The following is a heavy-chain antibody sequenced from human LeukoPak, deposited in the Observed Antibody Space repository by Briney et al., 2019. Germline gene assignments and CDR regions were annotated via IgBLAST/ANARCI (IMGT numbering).Heavy chain of an antibody. CDR2: TSYSEGT. Sequence: SETLSLTCTVSGGSFSRGGYYWTWIRQHPGKGLEWIGFTSYSEGTYYNPSLMSRITISVDRSQNQFSLKMRDVTAADTAVYFCAAADWESFYFDSWGQGALVAVSS. CDR1: GGSFSRGGYY. CDR3: AAADWESFYFDS. J-gene: IGHJ4*02. V-gene: IGHV4-31*03. D-gene: IGHD1-26*01.